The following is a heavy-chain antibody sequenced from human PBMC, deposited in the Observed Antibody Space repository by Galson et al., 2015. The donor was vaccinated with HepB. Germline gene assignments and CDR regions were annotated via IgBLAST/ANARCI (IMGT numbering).Heavy chain of an antibody. V-gene: IGHV3-74*01. Sequence: LRLSCAASGFTFSRYWMHWVRQAPGKGLVWVSRINGDGTTTNYADSVKGRFTISRDNAKKTLYLQMHSLTAEDTAVYYCARDSSAVVTPVWYFDLWGRGTLVTVSS. D-gene: IGHD4-23*01. J-gene: IGHJ2*01. CDR1: GFTFSRYW. CDR2: INGDGTTT. CDR3: ARDSSAVVTPVWYFDL.